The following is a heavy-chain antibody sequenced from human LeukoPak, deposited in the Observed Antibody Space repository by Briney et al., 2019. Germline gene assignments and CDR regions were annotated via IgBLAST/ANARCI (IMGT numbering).Heavy chain of an antibody. CDR2: IIPIFGTA. Sequence: ASVKVSCKASGGTFSSYAISWVRQAPGQGLEWMGGIIPIFGTANYAQKFQGRVTITADESTSTAYMELSSPRSEDTAVYYCANDNLGWGGWYYGSGSYPPRNAFDIWGQGTMVTVSS. CDR1: GGTFSSYA. CDR3: ANDNLGWGGWYYGSGSYPPRNAFDI. J-gene: IGHJ3*02. V-gene: IGHV1-69*13. D-gene: IGHD3-10*01.